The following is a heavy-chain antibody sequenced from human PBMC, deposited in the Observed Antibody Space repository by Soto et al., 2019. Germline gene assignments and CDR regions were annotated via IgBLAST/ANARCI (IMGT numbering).Heavy chain of an antibody. D-gene: IGHD3-10*01. Sequence: EVPLVESGGGLVQPGGSLRLSCVASGIPVSSNYMTWVRQAPGKGLEWVSVLHSGGDTYYANSVKGRFTISRHDSTNTLYLQINSLRPEDTAVYYCAREGPYYYASQMDVWGQGTTVTVSS. CDR2: LHSGGDT. V-gene: IGHV3-53*04. CDR3: AREGPYYYASQMDV. CDR1: GIPVSSNY. J-gene: IGHJ6*01.